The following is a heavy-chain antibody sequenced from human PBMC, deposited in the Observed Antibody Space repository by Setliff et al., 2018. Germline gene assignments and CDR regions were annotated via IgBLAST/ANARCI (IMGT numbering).Heavy chain of an antibody. CDR1: AYIFTNHY. V-gene: IGHV1-2*02. Sequence: ASVKVSCKASAYIFTNHYIHWIRQAPGQGLEWMGWISPNSGNTMYAQKFQTRVTMTRDTSISTAYLDLTSLRSDDTAIYYCARDSTGSDLHEFQYMDVWGKGTPVTVSS. J-gene: IGHJ6*03. D-gene: IGHD1-26*01. CDR2: ISPNSGNT. CDR3: ARDSTGSDLHEFQYMDV.